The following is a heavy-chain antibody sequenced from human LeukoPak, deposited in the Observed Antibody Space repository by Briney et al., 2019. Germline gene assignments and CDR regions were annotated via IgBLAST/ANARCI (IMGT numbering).Heavy chain of an antibody. Sequence: SETLSLTCTVSGGSISSGGYYWSWVRQPPGKGLEWIGYIYNSGSTTYSPSLKSRVTISLEKSKNQFSLKLSSVTAADTAVYYCARAEIIPTGRSFPYVHSYYGMDVWGQGTTVTVSS. CDR3: ARAEIIPTGRSFPYVHSYYGMDV. CDR1: GGSISSGGYY. D-gene: IGHD1-26*01. J-gene: IGHJ6*02. V-gene: IGHV4-61*08. CDR2: IYNSGST.